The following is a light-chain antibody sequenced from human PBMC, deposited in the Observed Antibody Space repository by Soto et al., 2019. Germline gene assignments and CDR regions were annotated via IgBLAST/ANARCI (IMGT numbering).Light chain of an antibody. CDR3: QHYNSYSEA. CDR2: KAS. J-gene: IGKJ1*01. V-gene: IGKV1-5*03. Sequence: DIQMTRSPSTLSGSVGDSVTITCRASQTISSWLAWYQQKPGKAPKLLIYKASTLKSGVPSRFSGSGSGTEFTLTISSLQPDDFATYYCQHYNSYSEAFGQGTKV. CDR1: QTISSW.